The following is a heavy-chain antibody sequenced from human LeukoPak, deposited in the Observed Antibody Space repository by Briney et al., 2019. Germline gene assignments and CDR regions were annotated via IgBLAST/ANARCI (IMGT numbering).Heavy chain of an antibody. J-gene: IGHJ4*02. Sequence: PGGSLRLSCAVSGFTFGSYAMHWVRQAPGKGLEWVAVISYDGSGKYYADPVKGRFAISRDNSKNTLDLQMNSLRAEDTAVYYCASGSPYDSSPNPFDYWGQGTLVTVSS. CDR3: ASGSPYDSSPNPFDY. D-gene: IGHD3-22*01. CDR1: GFTFGSYA. V-gene: IGHV3-30*01. CDR2: ISYDGSGK.